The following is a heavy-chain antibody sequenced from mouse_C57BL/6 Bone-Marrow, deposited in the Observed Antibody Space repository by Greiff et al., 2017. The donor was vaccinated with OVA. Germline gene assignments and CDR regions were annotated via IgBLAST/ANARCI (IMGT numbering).Heavy chain of an antibody. CDR1: GYTFTEYT. CDR3: ARHEDIYYYGSSYVAWVY. CDR2: FYPGSGSI. Sequence: VQLQQSGAELVKPGASVKLSCKASGYTFTEYTIHWVKQRSGQGLEWIGWFYPGSGSIKYNEKVKDKATLTADKSSSSVYMELSRLTSEDSAVYFCARHEDIYYYGSSYVAWVYWGQGTLVTVSA. J-gene: IGHJ3*01. D-gene: IGHD1-1*01. V-gene: IGHV1-62-2*01.